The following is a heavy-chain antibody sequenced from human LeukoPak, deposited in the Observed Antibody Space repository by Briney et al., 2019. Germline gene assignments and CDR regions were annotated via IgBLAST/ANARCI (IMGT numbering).Heavy chain of an antibody. Sequence: SETLSLTYTVSGGSISSSSYYWGWIRQPPGKGLEWIGSIYYSGSTYYNPSLKSRVTISVDTSKNQFSLKLSSVTAADTAVYYCAREDGYDSSGYNGMDVWGQGTTVTVSS. CDR1: GGSISSSSYY. J-gene: IGHJ6*02. V-gene: IGHV4-39*07. D-gene: IGHD3-22*01. CDR2: IYYSGST. CDR3: AREDGYDSSGYNGMDV.